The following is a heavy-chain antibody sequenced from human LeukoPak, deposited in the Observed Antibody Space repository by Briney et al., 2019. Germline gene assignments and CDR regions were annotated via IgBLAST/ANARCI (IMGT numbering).Heavy chain of an antibody. Sequence: GESLKISCKASGYSLTSYWIGWVRQMPGKGLEWMGIIYPDDSDTRYSPSFQGQVTISADESISTAYMQWSSLKASDTAMYYCARQVSSSGWFDHWGQGTLVTVSS. CDR3: ARQVSSSGWFDH. V-gene: IGHV5-51*01. CDR1: GYSLTSYW. J-gene: IGHJ5*02. D-gene: IGHD6-6*01. CDR2: IYPDDSDT.